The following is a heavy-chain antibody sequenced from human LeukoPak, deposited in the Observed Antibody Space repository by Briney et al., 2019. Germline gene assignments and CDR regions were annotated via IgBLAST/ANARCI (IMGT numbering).Heavy chain of an antibody. CDR2: IYSGGST. J-gene: IGHJ6*03. CDR3: ARTNSSSRYYYYYMDV. Sequence: GGSLRLSCAASGFTVSSNYMSWVRQAPGKGLEWVSVIYSGGSTYYADPVKGRFTISRDNSKNTLYLQMNSLRAEDTAVYYCARTNSSSRYYYYYMDVWGKGTTVTVSS. D-gene: IGHD6-13*01. CDR1: GFTVSSNY. V-gene: IGHV3-53*01.